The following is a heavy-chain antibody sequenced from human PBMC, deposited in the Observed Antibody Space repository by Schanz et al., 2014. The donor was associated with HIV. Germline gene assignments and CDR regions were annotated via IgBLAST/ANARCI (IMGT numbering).Heavy chain of an antibody. Sequence: EVQLVESGGGLVQPGGSLKLSCAASGFTFSNDWMHWVRQAPGKGLVWVSRINALGTTTAYADSVKGRFAISRDNANNSLSLQMNSLRAEDTAVYFCARGSWYSGGWYDDYNYYDVDVWGQGTTVIVSS. CDR1: GFTFSNDW. CDR2: INALGTTT. V-gene: IGHV3-74*01. D-gene: IGHD6-19*01. CDR3: ARGSWYSGGWYDDYNYYDVDV. J-gene: IGHJ6*02.